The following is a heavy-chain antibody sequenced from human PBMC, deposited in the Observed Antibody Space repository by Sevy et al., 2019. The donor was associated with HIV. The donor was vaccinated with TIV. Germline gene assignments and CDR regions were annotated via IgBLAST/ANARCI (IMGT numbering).Heavy chain of an antibody. D-gene: IGHD1-7*01. J-gene: IGHJ3*02. Sequence: GGSLRLSCAASGFTFSTYTMHWVRQAPGKGLEWVAVISYDRSNKYYADSVKGRFTISRDNSENTLDLQMNSLRAEDTAVYDCARDLKSNYAGPFDIWGQGTMVTVSS. CDR3: ARDLKSNYAGPFDI. CDR2: ISYDRSNK. V-gene: IGHV3-30-3*01. CDR1: GFTFSTYT.